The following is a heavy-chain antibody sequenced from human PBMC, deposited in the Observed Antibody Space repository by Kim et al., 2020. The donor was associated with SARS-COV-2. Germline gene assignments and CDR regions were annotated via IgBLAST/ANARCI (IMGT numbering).Heavy chain of an antibody. Sequence: GGSLRLSCAASGFTFSSYAMSWVRQAPGKGLEWVSAISGSGGSTYYADSVKGRFTISRDNSKNTLYLQMNSLRAEDTAVYYCAKDVSGITIFGVVTRGGRDVWGQGTTVTVSS. V-gene: IGHV3-23*01. CDR3: AKDVSGITIFGVVTRGGRDV. J-gene: IGHJ6*02. D-gene: IGHD3-3*01. CDR2: ISGSGGST. CDR1: GFTFSSYA.